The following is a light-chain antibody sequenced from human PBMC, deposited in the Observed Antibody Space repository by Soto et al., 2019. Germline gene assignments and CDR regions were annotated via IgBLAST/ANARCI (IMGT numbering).Light chain of an antibody. J-gene: IGKJ4*01. Sequence: EIEMTQPPSSVWAGVGVRVTISRRARPGITSWLAWYQQNPGKDPKLLIYAASSLQSGVPSRFSGSGSGTDFTLTISSLQPEDFATYYCQQANSFPLTFGGGTKLDIK. CDR3: QQANSFPLT. V-gene: IGKV1-12*01. CDR2: AAS. CDR1: PGITSW.